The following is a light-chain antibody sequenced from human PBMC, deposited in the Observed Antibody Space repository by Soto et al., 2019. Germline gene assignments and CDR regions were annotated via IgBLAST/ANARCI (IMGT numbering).Light chain of an antibody. CDR1: SSDVGGYNY. V-gene: IGLV2-14*01. J-gene: IGLJ1*01. CDR3: SSYTGSSTLYV. CDR2: EVS. Sequence: SVLTQPASVSGSPGQSITISCTGTSSDVGGYNYVSWYQQHPGKAPKLIIYEVSNRPSGVSNRFSGSKSGNTASLTISGLQAEDEADYYCSSYTGSSTLYVFGTGTKV.